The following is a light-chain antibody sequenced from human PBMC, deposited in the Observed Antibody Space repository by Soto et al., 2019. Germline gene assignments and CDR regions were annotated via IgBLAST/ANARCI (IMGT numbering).Light chain of an antibody. CDR1: SSDVGGYNY. CDR3: SSYTRRSTLAV. CDR2: DVS. Sequence: QSVLTQPASVSGSPGQSITISCTGTSSDVGGYNYVSWYQQHPGKAPKLMIYDVSNRPSGVSNRFSGSKSGNTASLTISGLQAEDDADYYCSSYTRRSTLAVFGTRTMVTVL. J-gene: IGLJ1*01. V-gene: IGLV2-14*01.